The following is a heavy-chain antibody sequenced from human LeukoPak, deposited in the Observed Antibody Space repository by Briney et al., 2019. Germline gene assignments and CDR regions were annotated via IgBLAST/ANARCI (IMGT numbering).Heavy chain of an antibody. Sequence: ASVKVSCKASGYTFTSYGISWVRQAPGQGLEWMGWISAYNGNTNYAQKLQGRVTMTTDTYTSTAYMELRSLRSDDTAVYYCARDVRQWLVEDAFDIWGQGTMVTVSS. CDR2: ISAYNGNT. D-gene: IGHD6-19*01. J-gene: IGHJ3*02. CDR3: ARDVRQWLVEDAFDI. V-gene: IGHV1-18*01. CDR1: GYTFTSYG.